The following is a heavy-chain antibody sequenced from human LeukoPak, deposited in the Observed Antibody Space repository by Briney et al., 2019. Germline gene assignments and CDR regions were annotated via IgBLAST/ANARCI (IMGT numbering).Heavy chain of an antibody. Sequence: PGGSLRLSCTISDFNFSASYMSWIRQYPGGRLEWLSYISPRAYSTYYADSARGRFSISRDNARSSLLLKMTTLRVDDSATYYCTRGKRTFDFWSQGTRVIVS. CDR3: TRGKRTFDF. CDR1: DFNFSASY. V-gene: IGHV3-11*01. D-gene: IGHD6-25*01. CDR2: ISPRAYST. J-gene: IGHJ5*01.